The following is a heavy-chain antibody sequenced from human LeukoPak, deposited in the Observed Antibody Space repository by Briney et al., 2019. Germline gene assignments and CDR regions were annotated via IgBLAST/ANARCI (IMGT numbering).Heavy chain of an antibody. CDR2: VNPNSGGT. CDR3: ARDRPNYDYVWGSPLDAFDI. V-gene: IGHV1-2*02. J-gene: IGHJ3*02. Sequence: ASVKVSCKSSGYSFTGYYMHWVRQAPGQGLEWMGWVNPNSGGTNYAQMFQGRVTMTRDTSISTAYMELSRLRSEDTAVYYCARDRPNYDYVWGSPLDAFDIWGQGTMVTVSS. CDR1: GYSFTGYY. D-gene: IGHD3-16*01.